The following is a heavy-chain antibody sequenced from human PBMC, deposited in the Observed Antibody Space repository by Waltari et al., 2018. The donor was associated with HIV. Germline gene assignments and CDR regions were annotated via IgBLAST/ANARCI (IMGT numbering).Heavy chain of an antibody. D-gene: IGHD3-22*01. CDR2: VHGSGST. CDR3: ARVKASYYDGSGFYFLDY. Sequence: QVQLQESGPGLVKPSETLSLIRSVSAGPTSAYYWTWIRQPPGKGLEWIGYVHGSGSTKYNPSLQSRVTISIDTSKNQVSLALNSVTAADTAVYFCARVKASYYDGSGFYFLDYWGQGTLVTVSS. V-gene: IGHV4-59*01. J-gene: IGHJ4*02. CDR1: AGPTSAYY.